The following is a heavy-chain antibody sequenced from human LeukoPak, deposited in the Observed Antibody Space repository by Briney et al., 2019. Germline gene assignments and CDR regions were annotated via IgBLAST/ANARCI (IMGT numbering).Heavy chain of an antibody. CDR2: ISAYNGNT. J-gene: IGHJ4*02. Sequence: ASVKVSCKASGYTFTSYGISWVRQAPGQGLEWMGWISAYNGNTNYAQKLQGRVTMTTDTSTSTAYMELSSLRSEDTAVYYCARGRLDILTGYYRYWGQGTLVTVSS. CDR3: ARGRLDILTGYYRY. V-gene: IGHV1-18*01. CDR1: GYTFTSYG. D-gene: IGHD3-9*01.